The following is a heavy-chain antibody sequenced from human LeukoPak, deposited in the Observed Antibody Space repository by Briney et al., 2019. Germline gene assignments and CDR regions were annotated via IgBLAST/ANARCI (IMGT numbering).Heavy chain of an antibody. CDR1: GGSISSGDYY. D-gene: IGHD6-6*01. V-gene: IGHV4-30-4*01. CDR3: ARTRSSGWFDP. Sequence: PSETLSLTCTVSGGSISSGDYYWSWIRQPPGKCLEWIGYIYYSGSTYYNPSLKSRVTISVDTSKNQFSLKLNSVTAADTAVYYCARTRSSGWFDPWGQGTLVTVSS. CDR2: IYYSGST. J-gene: IGHJ5*02.